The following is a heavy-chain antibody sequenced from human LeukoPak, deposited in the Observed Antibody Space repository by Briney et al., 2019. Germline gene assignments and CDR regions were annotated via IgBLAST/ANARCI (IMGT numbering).Heavy chain of an antibody. CDR2: ISGSGGST. CDR1: GFTFSSYA. D-gene: IGHD6-19*01. CDR3: AKVKSSGWYYFDY. Sequence: GGSLRLSCAASGFTFSSYAMSWVRQAPGKGLEWVSTISGSGGSTYYADSVKGRFTISRDNSKNTLYLQMNSLRAEDTAVYYCAKVKSSGWYYFDYWGQGTLVTVSS. V-gene: IGHV3-23*01. J-gene: IGHJ4*02.